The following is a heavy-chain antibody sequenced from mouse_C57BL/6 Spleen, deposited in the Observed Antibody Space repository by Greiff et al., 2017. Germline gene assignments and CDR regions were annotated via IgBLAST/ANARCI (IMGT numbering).Heavy chain of an antibody. CDR2: INPNNGGT. D-gene: IGHD1-1*01. CDR3: ARYYYGSSYPFAY. Sequence: EVQLQQSGPELVKPGASVKISCKASGYTFTDYYMNWVKQSHGKSLEWIGDINPNNGGTSYNQQFKGNATLTVDKSSSTAYMGLRSLTSEDAAVDYCARYYYGSSYPFAYGGQGTLVTVSA. J-gene: IGHJ3*01. CDR1: GYTFTDYY. V-gene: IGHV1-26*01.